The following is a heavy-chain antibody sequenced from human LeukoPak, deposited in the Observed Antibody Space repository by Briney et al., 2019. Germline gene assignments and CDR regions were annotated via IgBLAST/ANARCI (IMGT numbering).Heavy chain of an antibody. Sequence: GGSLRLSCAASGFTVSSNYMSWVRQAPGKGLEWVSVIYSGGSTYYADSVKGRFTISRDNSKNTLYLQMNSLRAEDTAVYYCARGNPDRHCSSTSCQKYYFDYWGQGTLVTVSS. D-gene: IGHD2-2*01. J-gene: IGHJ4*02. CDR3: ARGNPDRHCSSTSCQKYYFDY. CDR1: GFTVSSNY. CDR2: IYSGGST. V-gene: IGHV3-53*05.